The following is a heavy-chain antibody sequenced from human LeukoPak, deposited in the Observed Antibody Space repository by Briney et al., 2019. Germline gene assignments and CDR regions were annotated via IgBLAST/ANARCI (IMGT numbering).Heavy chain of an antibody. Sequence: PSETLSLTCTVSGGSISSYYWSWIRQPPGKGLEWLGYIYYSGSTNYNPSLKSRVTISVDTSKNQFSLKLSSVTAADTAVYYCARARGDYDFWSGYYFPDFYYYYGMDVWGQGTTVTVSS. J-gene: IGHJ6*02. CDR3: ARARGDYDFWSGYYFPDFYYYYGMDV. D-gene: IGHD3-3*01. CDR1: GGSISSYY. V-gene: IGHV4-59*01. CDR2: IYYSGST.